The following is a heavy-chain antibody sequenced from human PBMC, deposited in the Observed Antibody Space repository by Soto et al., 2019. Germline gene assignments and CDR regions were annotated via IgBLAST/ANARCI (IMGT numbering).Heavy chain of an antibody. D-gene: IGHD3-10*01. Sequence: SETLSLTCTVSGGSMNSDYWSWIGQPAGKGLEWIGHIYYTGTTKYNPSLKSRVTMSVDTSKNQISLKLSSVTAADTAVYYCARDKITMIRGIIIWLDPWGQGTPGTVSS. CDR3: ARDKITMIRGIIIWLDP. J-gene: IGHJ5*02. CDR2: IYYTGTT. CDR1: GGSMNSDY. V-gene: IGHV4-4*07.